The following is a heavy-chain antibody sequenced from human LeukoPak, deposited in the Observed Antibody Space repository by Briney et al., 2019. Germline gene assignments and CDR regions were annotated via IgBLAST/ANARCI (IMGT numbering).Heavy chain of an antibody. CDR3: ARSSGSYSLDY. V-gene: IGHV1-18*01. Sequence: GASVKVSCKASGYTFTSYGISWVRQAPGQGLEWLGWISAYNGNTNYAQKLQGRVTMTTDTSTSTAYRELRSLRSDDTAVYYCARSSGSYSLDYWGQGTLVTVSS. J-gene: IGHJ4*02. CDR1: GYTFTSYG. CDR2: ISAYNGNT. D-gene: IGHD1-26*01.